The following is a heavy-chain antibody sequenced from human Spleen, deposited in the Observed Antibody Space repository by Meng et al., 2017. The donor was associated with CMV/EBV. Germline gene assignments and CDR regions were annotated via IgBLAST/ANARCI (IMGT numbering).Heavy chain of an antibody. D-gene: IGHD6-6*01. CDR1: GGSISSYY. Sequence: SETLSLTCTVSGGSISSYYWSWIRQPPGKGLEWSGYIYYSGSTNYNHSLKSRVTISVDTSNNQFSLKLSSVTAADTAVYYCARLAPSYSSSWQSYYYYYGMDVWGQGTTVTVSS. J-gene: IGHJ6*02. CDR3: ARLAPSYSSSWQSYYYYYGMDV. CDR2: IYYSGST. V-gene: IGHV4-59*01.